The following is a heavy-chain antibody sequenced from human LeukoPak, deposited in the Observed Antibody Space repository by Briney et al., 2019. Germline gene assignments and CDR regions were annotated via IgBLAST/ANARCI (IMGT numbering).Heavy chain of an antibody. J-gene: IGHJ4*02. CDR1: GYSFTSYW. CDR3: ARLHCSSTSCPRGPFHLDY. D-gene: IGHD2-2*01. CDR2: IYPGDSDT. Sequence: GESLKISCKGSGYSFTSYWIGWVRQMPGKGLEWRGIIYPGDSDTRYSPSFQGQVTISADKSISTAYLQWSSLKASDTAMYYCARLHCSSTSCPRGPFHLDYWGQGTLVTVSS. V-gene: IGHV5-51*01.